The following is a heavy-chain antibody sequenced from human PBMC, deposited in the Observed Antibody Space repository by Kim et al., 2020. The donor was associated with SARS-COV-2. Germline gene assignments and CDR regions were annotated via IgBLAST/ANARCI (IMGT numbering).Heavy chain of an antibody. V-gene: IGHV3-23*01. CDR3: AKSSGYDSSGYFLDY. Sequence: DSVKGRFTISRDNSKNTLYLQMNSLRAEDTAVYYCAKSSGYDSSGYFLDYWGQGTLVTVSS. J-gene: IGHJ4*02. D-gene: IGHD3-22*01.